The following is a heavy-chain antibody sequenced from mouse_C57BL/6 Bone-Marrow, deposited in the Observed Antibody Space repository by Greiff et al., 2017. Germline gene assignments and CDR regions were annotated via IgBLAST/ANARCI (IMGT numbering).Heavy chain of an antibody. V-gene: IGHV1-20*01. CDR2: INPYNGDT. Sequence: EVQLQQSGPELVKPGDSVKISCKASGYSFTGYFINWVMQSHGKSLEWIGRINPYNGDTFYNQKFKGKATLTVDKSSSTAHMELRSLTSEDSAVYYCARSHYYGSFYYFDYWGQGTTLTVSS. D-gene: IGHD1-1*01. J-gene: IGHJ2*01. CDR1: GYSFTGYF. CDR3: ARSHYYGSFYYFDY.